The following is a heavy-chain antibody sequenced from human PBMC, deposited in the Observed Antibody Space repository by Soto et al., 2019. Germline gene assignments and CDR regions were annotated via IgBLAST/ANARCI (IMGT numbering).Heavy chain of an antibody. CDR1: GFTFSSYG. CDR3: AKDRRAGGNYGFYSDF. D-gene: IGHD1-7*01. Sequence: EVQLLESGGGLVQPGGSLRLSCAASGFTFSSYGMTWVRQAPGKGLEWVSFSSATGAGTYYADSVKGRFTISRDNSKNTLYLPMTSLRADDTAVYYCAKDRRAGGNYGFYSDFWGQGALGHRLL. V-gene: IGHV3-23*01. J-gene: IGHJ4*02. CDR2: SSATGAGT.